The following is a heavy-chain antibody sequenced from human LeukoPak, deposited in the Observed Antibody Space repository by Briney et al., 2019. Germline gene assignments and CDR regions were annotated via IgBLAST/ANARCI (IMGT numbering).Heavy chain of an antibody. CDR3: ARDTAPSSTGSYFDALAM. J-gene: IGHJ3*02. CDR1: GFTFRNDW. Sequence: PGGSLRLSCATSGFTFRNDWVTWVRQAQGKGLEWVANINQDGSKKNYVDSVKGRFTISRDNTNNSLFLQMNSLRVEDTAIYYCARDTAPSSTGSYFDALAMWGQGTWVTVSS. V-gene: IGHV3-7*01. CDR2: INQDGSKK. D-gene: IGHD4-11*01.